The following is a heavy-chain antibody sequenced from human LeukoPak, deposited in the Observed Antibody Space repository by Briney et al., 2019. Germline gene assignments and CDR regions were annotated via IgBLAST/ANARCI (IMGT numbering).Heavy chain of an antibody. V-gene: IGHV4-39*01. Sequence: PSETLSLTCTVSGGSISSSSYYWGWIRQPPGKGLEWIGSIYYSRSTYYNPSLKSRVTISVDTSKNQFSLKLSSVTAADTAVYYCARHHYDFWSGYYTGGGYFDYWGQGTLVTVSS. J-gene: IGHJ4*02. CDR1: GGSISSSSYY. CDR2: IYYSRST. CDR3: ARHHYDFWSGYYTGGGYFDY. D-gene: IGHD3-3*01.